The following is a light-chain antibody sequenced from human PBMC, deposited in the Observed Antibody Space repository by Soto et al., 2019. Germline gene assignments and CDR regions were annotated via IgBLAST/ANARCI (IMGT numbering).Light chain of an antibody. J-gene: IGKJ5*01. CDR2: ETS. CDR1: QGIRNN. Sequence: DIQMTQSPSSLSASVGDRVTITCQASQGIRNNLNWFQQKPGRAPNLLIYETSNLETGVPSRFSGSGSVTDFAFTISSLQPEDVATYYCQQYDDLPITFGQGTRLEIK. CDR3: QQYDDLPIT. V-gene: IGKV1-33*01.